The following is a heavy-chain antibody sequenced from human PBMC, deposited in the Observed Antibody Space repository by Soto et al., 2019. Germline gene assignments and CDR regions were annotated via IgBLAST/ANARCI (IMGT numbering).Heavy chain of an antibody. J-gene: IGHJ4*02. V-gene: IGHV1-69*13. Sequence: VASVKVSCKASGGTFSSYAISWVRQAPGQGLEWMGGIIPIFGTANYAQKFQGRVTITADESTSTAYMELSSLRSEDTAVYYCARGGSSGYYYLCFDYWGQGTLVTVSS. D-gene: IGHD3-22*01. CDR1: GGTFSSYA. CDR2: IIPIFGTA. CDR3: ARGGSSGYYYLCFDY.